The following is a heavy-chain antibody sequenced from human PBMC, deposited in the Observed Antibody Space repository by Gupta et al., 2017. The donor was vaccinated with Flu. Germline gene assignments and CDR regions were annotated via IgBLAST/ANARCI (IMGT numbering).Heavy chain of an antibody. V-gene: IGHV3-74*01. CDR2: IDPDGTTT. D-gene: IGHD5-24*01. CDR3: ASPGPRNYDALDI. J-gene: IGHJ3*02. Sequence: EVQLVESGGGSIQPGGSLGLSCAAPGFTSSRHWRHWVRQAPGKGLVWVSGIDPDGTTTSYADSVKGRFTISRDNAKNTLYLLMSSLRAEDTAVFYCASPGPRNYDALDIWGQGTMVTVSS. CDR1: GFTSSRHW.